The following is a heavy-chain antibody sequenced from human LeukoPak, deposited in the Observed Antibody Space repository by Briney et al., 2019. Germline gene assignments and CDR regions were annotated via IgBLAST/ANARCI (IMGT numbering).Heavy chain of an antibody. D-gene: IGHD6-19*01. V-gene: IGHV3-13*01. Sequence: GGSLRLSCAASGFTFSSYDMHWVRQATGKGLEWVSAIGTAGDTYYPGSVKGRFTISRENAKNSLYLQMNSLRAGDTAVYYCARGSIAVAGRAFDIWGQGTMVTVSS. CDR3: ARGSIAVAGRAFDI. J-gene: IGHJ3*02. CDR1: GFTFSSYD. CDR2: IGTAGDT.